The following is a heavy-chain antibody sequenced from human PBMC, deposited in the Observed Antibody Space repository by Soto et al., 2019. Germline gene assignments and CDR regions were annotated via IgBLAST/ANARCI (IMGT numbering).Heavy chain of an antibody. Sequence: LSLTCSVAGGCIGSGDNFWSWTRQHTEKGLEWIGYIFYSGNTFYNPTLKSRLTLSIDTSKNQFSLKLSSVTPADTAVYYWARDRSWPAKYYCYRMDVWGQGTAVTVSS. CDR3: ARDRSWPAKYYCYRMDV. CDR2: IFYSGNT. V-gene: IGHV4-31*03. CDR1: GGCIGSGDNF. J-gene: IGHJ6*02. D-gene: IGHD2-2*01.